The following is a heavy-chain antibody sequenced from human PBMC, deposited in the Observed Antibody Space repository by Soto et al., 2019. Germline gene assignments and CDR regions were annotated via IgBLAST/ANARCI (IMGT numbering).Heavy chain of an antibody. CDR2: ISYDGSNK. Sequence: SLRLSCAASGFTFSSYGMHWVRQAPGKGLEWVAVISYDGSNKYYADSVKGRFTISRDNSKNTLYLQMNSLRAEDTAVYYCAGSNYRRYYYGMDVWGQGTTVTASS. V-gene: IGHV3-30*03. J-gene: IGHJ6*02. CDR1: GFTFSSYG. D-gene: IGHD4-4*01. CDR3: AGSNYRRYYYGMDV.